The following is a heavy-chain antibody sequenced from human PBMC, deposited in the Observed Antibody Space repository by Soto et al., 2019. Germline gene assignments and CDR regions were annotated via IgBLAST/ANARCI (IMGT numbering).Heavy chain of an antibody. J-gene: IGHJ4*02. CDR1: GYTFTSYA. Sequence: ASVTVSCTASGYTFTSYAMHWVRQAPGQRLEWMGWINAGNGNTKYSQKFQGRVTITRDTSASTAYMELNSLRAEDTAVYYCARDRNSFGGSYEGYWGQGTLVTVSS. CDR2: INAGNGNT. V-gene: IGHV1-3*01. D-gene: IGHD1-26*01. CDR3: ARDRNSFGGSYEGY.